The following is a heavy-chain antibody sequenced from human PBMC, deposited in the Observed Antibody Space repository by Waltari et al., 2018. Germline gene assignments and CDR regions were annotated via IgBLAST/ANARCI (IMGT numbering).Heavy chain of an antibody. CDR3: AHEFGAFDF. Sequence: QITLKESGPTLVKPTETLMLTCTFSGFSLTTDGVVVGWIRQPPGKAPEWLALIYWNDDERYHPSLRSMLTITKDTSKNQVVLTMTNMDPVETATYFCAHEFGAFDFWGQGKMVTVSS. CDR1: GFSLTTDGVV. J-gene: IGHJ3*01. D-gene: IGHD3-16*01. CDR2: IYWNDDE. V-gene: IGHV2-5*01.